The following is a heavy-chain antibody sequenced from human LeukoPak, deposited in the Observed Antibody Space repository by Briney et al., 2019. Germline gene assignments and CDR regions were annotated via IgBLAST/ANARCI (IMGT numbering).Heavy chain of an antibody. CDR1: GYTFTSYG. CDR3: ARADDVCSSTSCYVAGPNY. Sequence: ASVKVSCKASGYTFTSYGISWVRQAPGQGLEWMGRISAYNGNTNYAQKLQGRVTMTTDTSTSTAYMELRSLRSDDTAVYYCARADDVCSSTSCYVAGPNYWGQGTLVTVSS. J-gene: IGHJ4*02. D-gene: IGHD2-2*01. V-gene: IGHV1-18*01. CDR2: ISAYNGNT.